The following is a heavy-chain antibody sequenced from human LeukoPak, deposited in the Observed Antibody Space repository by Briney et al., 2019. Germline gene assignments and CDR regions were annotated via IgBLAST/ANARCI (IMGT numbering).Heavy chain of an antibody. Sequence: QPGGSLRLSCGASGFTFSSYWMNWVRQAPGEGLVWVSRMNSDGSSTSYADSVKGRFTISRDNAKKTLYLQMNSLRAEDTAVYYCTRENGGYKGYEDYWGQGTLVTVSS. CDR3: TRENGGYKGYEDY. CDR2: MNSDGSST. D-gene: IGHD5-12*01. J-gene: IGHJ4*02. V-gene: IGHV3-74*01. CDR1: GFTFSSYW.